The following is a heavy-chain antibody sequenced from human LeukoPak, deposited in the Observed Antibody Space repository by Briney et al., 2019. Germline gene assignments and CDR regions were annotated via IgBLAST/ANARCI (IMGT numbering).Heavy chain of an antibody. Sequence: GRSLRLSCAPSGFTFTSCGMHWVRQAPGKGLEWVAYISYDGSNKYYADSVKGRFTISRDNSKNTLSLQINSLRAEDTAVYYCGRGFSIVPAGIPDYWGQGTLVTVSS. V-gene: IGHV3-30*03. CDR1: GFTFTSCG. CDR2: ISYDGSNK. CDR3: GRGFSIVPAGIPDY. J-gene: IGHJ4*02. D-gene: IGHD2-2*02.